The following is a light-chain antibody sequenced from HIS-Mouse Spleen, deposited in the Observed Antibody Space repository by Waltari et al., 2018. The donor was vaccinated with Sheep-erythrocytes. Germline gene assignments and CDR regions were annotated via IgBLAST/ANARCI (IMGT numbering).Light chain of an antibody. CDR1: QSISRY. Sequence: DIQMTQSPSSLSASVGDRVTITCRASQSISRYFNWYQQKPGKAPKLLIYAASSLQSGVPSRFSGSGSGTDFTLTISSLQPEDFATYYCQQSYSTPPTFGGGTKVEIK. J-gene: IGKJ4*01. CDR3: QQSYSTPPT. CDR2: AAS. V-gene: IGKV1-39*01.